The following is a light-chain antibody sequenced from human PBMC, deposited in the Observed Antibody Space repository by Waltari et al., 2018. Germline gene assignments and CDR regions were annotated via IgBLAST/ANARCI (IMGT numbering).Light chain of an antibody. CDR2: KAS. J-gene: IGKJ5*01. CDR3: QQYNRYSS. V-gene: IGKV1-5*03. Sequence: DIQMAQSPSTLSVSVGNRVTITCRARQRISYSLAWYQQTPGKAPQLLIYKASTSEGRVPSRCSGSGSGNEFTITITRLQHDAFATYYCQQYNRYSSFGQGTRLEI. CDR1: QRISYS.